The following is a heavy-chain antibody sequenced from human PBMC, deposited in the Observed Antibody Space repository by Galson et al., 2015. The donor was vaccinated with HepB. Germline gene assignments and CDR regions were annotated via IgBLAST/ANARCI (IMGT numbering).Heavy chain of an antibody. Sequence: SVKVSCKASGYTFSSYAISWVRQAPGQGLEWMGWISAYNGNTNYARDFQGRVTMTTDTSTTTGYMELRSLRSDDTAVYYCARELDSSMDVWGQGTMLTVSS. CDR1: GYTFSSYA. D-gene: IGHD2-2*03. CDR3: ARELDSSMDV. CDR2: ISAYNGNT. J-gene: IGHJ6*02. V-gene: IGHV1-18*04.